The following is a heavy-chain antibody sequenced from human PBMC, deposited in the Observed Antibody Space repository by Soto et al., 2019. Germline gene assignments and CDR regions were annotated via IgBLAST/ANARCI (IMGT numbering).Heavy chain of an antibody. CDR3: ARNYLPTAAANAFYTCSQH. J-gene: IGHJ1*01. CDR1: GSTFSRNP. CDR2: IWYDGSNK. Sequence: GSTFSRNPCCYVLHAPRKGLKRVAVIWYDGSNKYYVDSVKGRFTVSRDNSKNTLYLEMSSLRADDTGFYYCARNYLPTAAANAFYTCSQH. D-gene: IGHD6-13*01. V-gene: IGHV3-33*07.